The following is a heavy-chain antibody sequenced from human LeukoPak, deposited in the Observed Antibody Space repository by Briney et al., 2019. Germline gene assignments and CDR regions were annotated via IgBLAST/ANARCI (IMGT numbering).Heavy chain of an antibody. J-gene: IGHJ4*02. CDR1: GFTFSSYA. V-gene: IGHV3-30*04. Sequence: GGSLRLSCAASGFTFSSYAMHWVRQAPGKGLEWVAVISYDGSNKYYADSVKGRSTISRDNSKNTLYPQMNSLRAEDTAVYYCASSIFGVVPRVDYWGQGTLVTVSS. CDR2: ISYDGSNK. D-gene: IGHD3-3*01. CDR3: ASSIFGVVPRVDY.